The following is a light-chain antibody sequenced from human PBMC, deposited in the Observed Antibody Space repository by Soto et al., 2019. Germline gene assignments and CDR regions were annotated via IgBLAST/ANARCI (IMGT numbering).Light chain of an antibody. CDR2: GVT. V-gene: IGLV2-8*01. Sequence: LTQPPSASVSPGQSVTFSCTGTSSDVGTYDYVSWYQQYPGKAPKLLIYGVTRRPSGVPDRFSGSKSGNTAALTVSGLQAEDEAYYYCSSYAGRSMYVFGTGTKVTVL. CDR3: SSYAGRSMYV. CDR1: SSDVGTYDY. J-gene: IGLJ1*01.